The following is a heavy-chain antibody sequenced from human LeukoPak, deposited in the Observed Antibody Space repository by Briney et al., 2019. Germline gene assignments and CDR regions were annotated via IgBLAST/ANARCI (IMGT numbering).Heavy chain of an antibody. CDR2: IKRDGSEK. V-gene: IGHV3-7*01. D-gene: IGHD5-12*01. CDR3: ARGGDIVATIRFGY. J-gene: IGHJ4*02. Sequence: GGSLRLSCAASGFTFSIYWMSWVRQAPGKGLEWVANIKRDGSEKNYVDSVKGRFTISRDNAKNSLYLQMNSLRAEDTAVYYCARGGDIVATIRFGYWGQGTLVTVSS. CDR1: GFTFSIYW.